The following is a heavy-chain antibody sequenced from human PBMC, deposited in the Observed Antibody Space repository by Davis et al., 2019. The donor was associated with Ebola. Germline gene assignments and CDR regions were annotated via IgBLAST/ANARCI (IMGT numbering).Heavy chain of an antibody. CDR2: IYSSGSGI. D-gene: IGHD2-2*01. Sequence: GESLKISCAASGFTFSSYEFNWVRQAPGKGLEWVSYIYSSGSGIYYADSVKGRFTISRDNAKNSLYLQMNSLRAEDTAVYYCARDSSTSWVDAFDIWGQGTMVTVSS. J-gene: IGHJ3*02. CDR3: ARDSSTSWVDAFDI. V-gene: IGHV3-48*03. CDR1: GFTFSSYE.